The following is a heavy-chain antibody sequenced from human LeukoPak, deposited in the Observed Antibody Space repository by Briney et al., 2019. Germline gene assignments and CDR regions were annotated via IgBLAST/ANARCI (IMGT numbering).Heavy chain of an antibody. D-gene: IGHD6-19*01. Sequence: GGSLRLSCAASGFTFSSYSMNWVRQAPGKGLEWVSSISSSSSYIYYADSVKGRFTISRDNAKNSLYLQMNSLRAEDTAVYYCARDLSSGWDDYWGRGTLVTVSS. V-gene: IGHV3-21*01. J-gene: IGHJ4*02. CDR3: ARDLSSGWDDY. CDR2: ISSSSSYI. CDR1: GFTFSSYS.